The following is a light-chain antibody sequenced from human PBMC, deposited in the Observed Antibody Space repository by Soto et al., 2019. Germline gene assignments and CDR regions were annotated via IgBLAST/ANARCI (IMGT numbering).Light chain of an antibody. CDR2: AAS. Sequence: IQMTQSPSSLSASVGDRVTITCRASQSISSYLNWYQQKPGKAPKLLIYAASNLQSGVPSRFSGSGSGTDFTLTISSLQPEDFATYYCQQSYSIPLTFGGGTKVDI. V-gene: IGKV1-39*01. CDR3: QQSYSIPLT. J-gene: IGKJ4*01. CDR1: QSISSY.